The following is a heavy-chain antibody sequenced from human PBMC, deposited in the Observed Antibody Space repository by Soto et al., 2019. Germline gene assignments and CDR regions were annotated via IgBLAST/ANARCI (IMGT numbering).Heavy chain of an antibody. CDR2: ISSRSSTI. D-gene: IGHD4-4*01. CDR3: ARLGYSNRYFDY. Sequence: EVQLVESGGGLVQPGGSLRLSCAASGFTFSSYSMNWVRQAPGKGLDWVSYISSRSSTIYYADSVKGRFTISSDNAKNSLYLQMNSLRAEDTAVYYCARLGYSNRYFDYWGQGTLVTVSS. CDR1: GFTFSSYS. V-gene: IGHV3-48*01. J-gene: IGHJ4*02.